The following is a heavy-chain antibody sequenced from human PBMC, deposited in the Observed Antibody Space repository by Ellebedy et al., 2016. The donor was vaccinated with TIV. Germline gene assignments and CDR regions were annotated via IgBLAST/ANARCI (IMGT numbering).Heavy chain of an antibody. Sequence: AASVKVSCKASGGTFSSYAISWVRQAPGQGLEWMGWISAYNGNTNYAQKLQGRVTMTTDTSTSTAYMELSRLRSDDTAVYYCARPAGAGRGKWFDPWGQGTLVTVSS. CDR3: ARPAGAGRGKWFDP. J-gene: IGHJ5*02. CDR2: ISAYNGNT. V-gene: IGHV1-18*01. D-gene: IGHD6-19*01. CDR1: GGTFSSYA.